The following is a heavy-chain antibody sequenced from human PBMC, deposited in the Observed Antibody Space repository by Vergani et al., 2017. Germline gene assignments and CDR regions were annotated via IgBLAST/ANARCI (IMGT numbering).Heavy chain of an antibody. CDR2: ISDNGGTT. CDR1: GFTFRNYA. V-gene: IGHV3-23*04. D-gene: IGHD6-19*01. J-gene: IGHJ3*02. CDR3: AKVGRSEVAGTFGAFDI. Sequence: EVQLVESGGDLVQPGGSLRLSCAASGFTFRNYAMTWVRQAPGKGLEWVSIISDNGGTTYYADSVKGRFTISRDNSKNTLFLHMNSLRPEDTAVYYCAKVGRSEVAGTFGAFDIWGQGTMVTVSS.